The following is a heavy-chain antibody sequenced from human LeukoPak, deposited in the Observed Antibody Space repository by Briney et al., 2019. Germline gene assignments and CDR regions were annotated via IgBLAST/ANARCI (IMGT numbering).Heavy chain of an antibody. CDR3: ARVSGYHAFDI. D-gene: IGHD5-12*01. V-gene: IGHV4-34*01. J-gene: IGHJ3*02. Sequence: SETLSLTCAVYGGSFSGYYWSWIRQPPGKGLEWIGEINHSGSTNYNPSLKSQVTISVDTSKNQFSLKLSSVTAADTAVYYCARVSGYHAFDIWGQGTMVTVSS. CDR2: INHSGST. CDR1: GGSFSGYY.